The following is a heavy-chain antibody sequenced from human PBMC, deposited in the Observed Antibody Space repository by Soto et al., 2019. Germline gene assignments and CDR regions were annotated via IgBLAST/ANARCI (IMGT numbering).Heavy chain of an antibody. CDR1: DGSIRGGGYY. V-gene: IGHV4-31*03. CDR3: AIYDSSGSRGFQH. D-gene: IGHD3-22*01. Sequence: PSETLCVTCTVADGSIRGGGYYWSWIRQHPGKGLEWIGYIYYSGSTYYNPSLKSRVTISVDTSKNQFSLKLSSVTAADTAVYYCAIYDSSGSRGFQHWGQGTLVTVSS. J-gene: IGHJ1*01. CDR2: IYYSGST.